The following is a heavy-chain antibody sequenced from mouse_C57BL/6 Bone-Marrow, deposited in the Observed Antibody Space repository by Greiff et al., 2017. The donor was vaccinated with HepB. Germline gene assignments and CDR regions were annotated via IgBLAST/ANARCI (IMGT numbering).Heavy chain of an antibody. D-gene: IGHD2-3*01. CDR2: INPSSGYT. J-gene: IGHJ3*01. CDR1: GYTFTSYT. Sequence: QVQLQQSGAELARPGASVKMSCKASGYTFTSYTMHWVKQRPGQGLEWIGYINPSSGYTKYNQKFKDKATLTADKSSSTAYMQLSILTSEDSAVYYCSRLDDGYYEPSAYWGQGTLVTVSA. V-gene: IGHV1-4*01. CDR3: SRLDDGYYEPSAY.